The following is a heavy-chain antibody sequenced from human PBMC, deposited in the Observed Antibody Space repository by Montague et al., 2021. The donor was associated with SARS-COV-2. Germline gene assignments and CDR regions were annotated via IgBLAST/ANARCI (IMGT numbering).Heavy chain of an antibody. CDR3: VGGAYDPLYDH. CDR2: IYVTGNS. Sequence: SETLSLTCTVSGGAISDGNYYWSWVRQPAGKGLEWIGRIYVTGNSKSNPSLKSRVTMSIDTAKHQFYLNLTSVTAADTAVHYCVGGAYDPLYDHWGQGTLVTVSS. CDR1: GGAISDGNYY. J-gene: IGHJ4*02. D-gene: IGHD3-3*01. V-gene: IGHV4-61*02.